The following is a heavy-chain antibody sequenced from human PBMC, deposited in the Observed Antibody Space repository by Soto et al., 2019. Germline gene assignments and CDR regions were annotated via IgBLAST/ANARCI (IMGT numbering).Heavy chain of an antibody. CDR2: IIPIFGTA. Sequence: SVKVSFKASGGTFSSYAISWLRQAPGQGLEWMGGIIPIFGTANYAQKFQGRVTITADESTSTAYMELSSLRSEDTAVYYCARDVDTAMARESYYYYGMDVWGQGTTVTVSS. CDR1: GGTFSSYA. CDR3: ARDVDTAMARESYYYYGMDV. D-gene: IGHD5-18*01. V-gene: IGHV1-69*13. J-gene: IGHJ6*02.